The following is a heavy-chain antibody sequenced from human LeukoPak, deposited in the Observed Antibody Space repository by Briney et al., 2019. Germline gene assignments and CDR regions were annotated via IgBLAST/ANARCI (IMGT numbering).Heavy chain of an antibody. CDR3: AKSYDFWSGYYTDDAFDI. J-gene: IGHJ3*02. Sequence: PGGSLRLSCAASGFTFSSYGMHWVRQAPGKGLEWVVFIRYGGSNKYYADSVKGRFTISRDNSKNTLYLQMNSLRAEDTAVYYCAKSYDFWSGYYTDDAFDIWGQGTMVTVSS. CDR2: IRYGGSNK. D-gene: IGHD3-3*01. CDR1: GFTFSSYG. V-gene: IGHV3-30*02.